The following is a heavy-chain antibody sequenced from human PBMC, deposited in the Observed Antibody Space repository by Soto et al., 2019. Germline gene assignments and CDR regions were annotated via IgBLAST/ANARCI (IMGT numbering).Heavy chain of an antibody. CDR3: ARVQSLAVVY. Sequence: EVQLVESGGGLVRPGGSLRLSCAASGLTFSSYWMSWVRQAPGKGLEWVANIKQDGSDKYYVDSVKGRFTISRDNAKNSLYLQMNSLRAEDTAVYYCARVQSLAVVYWGQGTLVTVSS. CDR1: GLTFSSYW. D-gene: IGHD6-19*01. J-gene: IGHJ4*02. V-gene: IGHV3-7*01. CDR2: IKQDGSDK.